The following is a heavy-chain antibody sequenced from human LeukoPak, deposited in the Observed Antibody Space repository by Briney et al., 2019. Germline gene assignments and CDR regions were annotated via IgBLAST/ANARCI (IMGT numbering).Heavy chain of an antibody. D-gene: IGHD2-2*02. Sequence: SETLSLTCAVYGGSFSGYYWSWIRQPPGKGLEWIGEIDHSGSTNYNPSLKSRVTISVDTSKNQFSLKLSSVTAADTAVYYCARGGCSSTSCYSLSYYFDYWGQGTLVTVSS. J-gene: IGHJ4*02. CDR1: GGSFSGYY. V-gene: IGHV4-34*01. CDR3: ARGGCSSTSCYSLSYYFDY. CDR2: IDHSGST.